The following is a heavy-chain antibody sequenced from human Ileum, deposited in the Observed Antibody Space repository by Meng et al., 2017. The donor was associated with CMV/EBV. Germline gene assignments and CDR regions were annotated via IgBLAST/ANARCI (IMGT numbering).Heavy chain of an antibody. Sequence: WWRWVRQPHGKGLEWIGEIYHSGSTNYNPSLKGRVTISVDKSKDQFSLKLSSVTAADTAVYYCARETMTRKGYCSSTSCYSGDFDYWGQGTLVTVSS. CDR3: ARETMTRKGYCSSTSCYSGDFDY. J-gene: IGHJ4*02. D-gene: IGHD2-2*02. CDR2: IYHSGST. CDR1: W. V-gene: IGHV4-4*02.